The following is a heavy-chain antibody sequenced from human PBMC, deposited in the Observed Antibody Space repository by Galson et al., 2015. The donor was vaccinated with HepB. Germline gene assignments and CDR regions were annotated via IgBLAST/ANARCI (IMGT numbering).Heavy chain of an antibody. D-gene: IGHD5-12*01. V-gene: IGHV3-21*01. CDR1: GFTFSSYS. J-gene: IGHJ6*02. CDR2: ISSSSSYI. CDR3: ARDGDSGYFYYYYGMDV. Sequence: SLRLSCAASGFTFSSYSMNWVRQAPGKGLEWVSSISSSSSYIYYADSVKGRFTISRDNAKNSLYLQMNSLRAEDTAVYYCARDGDSGYFYYYYGMDVWGQGTTVTVSS.